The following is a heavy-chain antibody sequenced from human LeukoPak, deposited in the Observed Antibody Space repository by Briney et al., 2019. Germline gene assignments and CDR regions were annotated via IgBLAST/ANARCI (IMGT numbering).Heavy chain of an antibody. CDR3: ARLGGGDYAGSLPY. J-gene: IGHJ4*02. Sequence: KPSETLSLTCAVSGGSISSSNWWSWVRQPPGKGLEWIGEIYHSGSTNYNPSLKSRVTISVDTSKNQFSLKLSSVTAADTAVYYCARLGGGDYAGSLPYWGQGTLVTVSS. CDR1: GGSISSSNW. V-gene: IGHV4-4*02. CDR2: IYHSGST. D-gene: IGHD4-23*01.